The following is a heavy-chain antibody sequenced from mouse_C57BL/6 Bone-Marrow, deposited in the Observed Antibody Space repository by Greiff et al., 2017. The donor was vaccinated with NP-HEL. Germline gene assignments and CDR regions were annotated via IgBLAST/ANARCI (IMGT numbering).Heavy chain of an antibody. CDR2: IYPGSGST. CDR1: GYTFTSYW. Sequence: QVQLQQPGAELVKPGASVKMSCKASGYTFTSYWITWVKQRPGQGLEWIGDIYPGSGSTNYNEKFKSKATLTVDTSSSTAYMQLSSLTSEDSAVYYCARYVGRGVDWYFDVWGTGTTVTVSS. J-gene: IGHJ1*03. D-gene: IGHD1-1*01. CDR3: ARYVGRGVDWYFDV. V-gene: IGHV1-55*01.